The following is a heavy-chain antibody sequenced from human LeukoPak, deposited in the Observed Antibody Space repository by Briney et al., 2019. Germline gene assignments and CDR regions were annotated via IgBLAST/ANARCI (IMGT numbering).Heavy chain of an antibody. CDR2: ISDDGSNK. V-gene: IGHV3-30*04. J-gene: IGHJ4*02. CDR3: ARDRYCTGGTCPRAYFDY. CDR1: GFILSDYA. D-gene: IGHD2-8*02. Sequence: GGSLRLSCAGAGFILSDYALHWVRQAPGKGLEWVAVISDDGSNKYYADSVKGRFTISRDNSKNTLYLQMNSLRVEDTAVYYCARDRYCTGGTCPRAYFDYWGQGTLVTVSS.